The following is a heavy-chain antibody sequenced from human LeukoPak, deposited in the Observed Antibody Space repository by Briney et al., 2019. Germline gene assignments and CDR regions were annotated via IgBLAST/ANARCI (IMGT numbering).Heavy chain of an antibody. CDR2: VWFDGTNK. Sequence: HSGGSLRLSCAASGFTFTNYGMHWVRQAPGKGLEWVAVVWFDGTNKYYADSVKGRFTISRDNSKNTVYLQMNSLRAEDTAVYYCAAPGVPAATYYFDYWGQGTLVTVSS. CDR3: AAPGVPAATYYFDY. CDR1: GFTFTNYG. D-gene: IGHD2-2*01. V-gene: IGHV3-30*02. J-gene: IGHJ4*02.